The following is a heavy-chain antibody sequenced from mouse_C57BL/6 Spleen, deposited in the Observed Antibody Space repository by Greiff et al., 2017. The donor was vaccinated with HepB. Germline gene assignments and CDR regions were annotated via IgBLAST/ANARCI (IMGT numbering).Heavy chain of an antibody. J-gene: IGHJ4*01. CDR3: ARSGHSNYDAMDY. CDR2: IDPSDSYT. V-gene: IGHV1-69*01. D-gene: IGHD2-5*01. CDR1: GYTFTSYW. Sequence: VQLQQSGAELVMPGASVKLSCKASGYTFTSYWMHWVKQRPGQGLEWIGEIDPSDSYTNYNQKFKGKSTLTVDKSSSTAYMQLSSLTSEDSAVYYCARSGHSNYDAMDYWGQGTSVTVSS.